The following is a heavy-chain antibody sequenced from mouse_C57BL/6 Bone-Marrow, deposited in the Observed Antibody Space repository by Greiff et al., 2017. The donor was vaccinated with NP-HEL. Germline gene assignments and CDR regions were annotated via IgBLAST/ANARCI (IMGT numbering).Heavy chain of an antibody. D-gene: IGHD1-1*01. Sequence: VKLVESGAELVKPGASVKMSCKASGYTFTTYPIEWMKQNHGKSLEWIGNFHPYNDDTKYNEKFKGKATLTVDKSSSTVYLELSRLTSDDSAVYYCARGSSSTGFAYWGQGTLVTVSA. CDR2: FHPYNDDT. CDR3: ARGSSSTGFAY. J-gene: IGHJ3*01. V-gene: IGHV1-47*01. CDR1: GYTFTTYP.